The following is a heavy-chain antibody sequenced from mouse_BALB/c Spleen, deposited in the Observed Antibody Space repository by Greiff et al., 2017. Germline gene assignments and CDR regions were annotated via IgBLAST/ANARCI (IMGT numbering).Heavy chain of an antibody. V-gene: IGHV5-6-3*01. J-gene: IGHJ4*01. D-gene: IGHD2-4*01. CDR3: ARVYDYDDAMDY. CDR2: INSNGGGT. Sequence: DVMLVESGGGLVQPGGSLKLSCAASGFTFSSYGMSWVRQTPDKRLELVATINSNGGGTYYPDSVKGRFTISRDNAKNTLYLQMSSLKSEDTAMYYCARVYDYDDAMDYWGQGTSVTVSS. CDR1: GFTFSSYG.